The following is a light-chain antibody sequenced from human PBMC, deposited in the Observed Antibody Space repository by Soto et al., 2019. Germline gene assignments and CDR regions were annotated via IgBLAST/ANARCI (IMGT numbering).Light chain of an antibody. V-gene: IGLV3-1*01. Sequence: SYELTQPPSVSVSPGQTASITCSGDKLGDKYACWYQQKPGQSPVLVIYQDSKRPSGIPERFSGSNSGNTATLTISGTQAMDEADYYCQAWDSSTAVFGGATNFTVL. CDR3: QAWDSSTAV. CDR2: QDS. CDR1: KLGDKY. J-gene: IGLJ2*01.